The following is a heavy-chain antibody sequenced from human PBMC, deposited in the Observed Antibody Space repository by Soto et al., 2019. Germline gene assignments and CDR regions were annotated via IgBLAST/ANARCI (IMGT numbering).Heavy chain of an antibody. CDR2: INPKSGDT. CDR3: TRGRTTGPVAVSETILGGY. CDR1: GYSFCDYY. Sequence: GASVKVSCKASGYSFCDYYMHWVRQAPGQGLQWMGWINPKSGDTKCAQSLQGGVTMTRDTSINTAYMELNRLTSDDTAVYYCTRGRTTGPVAVSETILGGYWGQGTLVTVSS. J-gene: IGHJ4*02. V-gene: IGHV1-2*02. D-gene: IGHD6-19*01.